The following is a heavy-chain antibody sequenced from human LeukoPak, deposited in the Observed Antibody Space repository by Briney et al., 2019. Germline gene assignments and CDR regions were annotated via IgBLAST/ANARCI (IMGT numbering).Heavy chain of an antibody. D-gene: IGHD2-2*01. V-gene: IGHV3-30*02. CDR1: GFTFNSYG. CDR3: AKGSYYCSSSSCPQYYYYMDV. J-gene: IGHJ6*03. CDR2: IRYDGSDK. Sequence: RGSLRLSCAASGFTFNSYGMHWVRQAPGQGLKWVAFIRYDGSDKYYADSVKGRLTISRDNSKNTLYLQMSSLRAEDTAVYYCAKGSYYCSSSSCPQYYYYMDVWGKGTTVTVSS.